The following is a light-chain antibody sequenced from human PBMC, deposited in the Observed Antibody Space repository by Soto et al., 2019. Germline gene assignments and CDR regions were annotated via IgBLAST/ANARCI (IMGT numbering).Light chain of an antibody. CDR3: QQYNSYS. CDR2: DAS. V-gene: IGKV1-5*01. J-gene: IGKJ1*01. Sequence: DIPMTQARCTLSASLRYRSTITCRASQSISSWLAWYQQKPGKAPKLLIYDASSLESGVPSRFSGSGSGTEFTLTIRSLKPDDFATYYCQQYNSYSFGQGTKADIK. CDR1: QSISSW.